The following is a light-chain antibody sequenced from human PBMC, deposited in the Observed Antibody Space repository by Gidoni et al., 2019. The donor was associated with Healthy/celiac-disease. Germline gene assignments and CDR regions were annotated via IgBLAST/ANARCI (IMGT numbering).Light chain of an antibody. Sequence: DIQMTQSPSSLSASVGDRVTITCRASQSISSYLNWYQQKPGKAPKLLIYAASSLQSRVPSRCSGSGSGADFTLTISSLQPEDFATYYCQQSYSTPLTFGGGTKVEIK. CDR1: QSISSY. J-gene: IGKJ4*01. CDR2: AAS. CDR3: QQSYSTPLT. V-gene: IGKV1-39*01.